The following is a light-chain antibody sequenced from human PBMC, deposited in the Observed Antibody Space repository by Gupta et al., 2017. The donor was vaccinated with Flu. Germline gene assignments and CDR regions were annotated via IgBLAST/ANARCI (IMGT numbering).Light chain of an antibody. J-gene: IGLJ2*01. CDR1: SANIGSEA. Sequence: SANIGSEAVNGYQQLPGPAPKLLIYRNNQRTSGVPDRISGSKSDTSASLAISGHQSEDEADYYCATRDDSLDGHVVFGGGTKLTVL. V-gene: IGLV1-44*01. CDR2: RNN. CDR3: ATRDDSLDGHVV.